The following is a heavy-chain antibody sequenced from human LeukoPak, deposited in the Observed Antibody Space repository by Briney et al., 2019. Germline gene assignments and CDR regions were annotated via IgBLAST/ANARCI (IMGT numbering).Heavy chain of an antibody. J-gene: IGHJ4*02. CDR2: ISSSSSYI. D-gene: IGHD3-10*01. CDR1: GFTFSSYS. Sequence: PGGSLRLSCAASGFTFSSYSMNWVRQAPGKGLEWVSSISSSSSYIYYADSVKGRFTISRDNAKNSLYLQMNSLRAEDTAVYYCARSDLWFGESLDYWGQGTLATVSS. CDR3: ARSDLWFGESLDY. V-gene: IGHV3-21*01.